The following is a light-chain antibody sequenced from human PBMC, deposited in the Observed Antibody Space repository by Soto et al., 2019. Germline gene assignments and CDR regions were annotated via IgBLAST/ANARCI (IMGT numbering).Light chain of an antibody. CDR1: TSDVGAYNY. J-gene: IGLJ2*01. CDR3: CSHAGSYTFS. CDR2: DVS. V-gene: IGLV2-11*01. Sequence: QSAPTQPRSVSGSPGQSATISCTGSTSDVGAYNYVSWYQQHPGKAPKLIIYDVSERPSGVPDRFSGSKSGNTASLTISGLQTEDEADYYCCSHAGSYTFSFGGGTKLTVL.